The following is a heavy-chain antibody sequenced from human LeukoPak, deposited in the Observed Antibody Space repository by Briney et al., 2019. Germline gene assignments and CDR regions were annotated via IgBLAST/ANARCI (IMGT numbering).Heavy chain of an antibody. Sequence: GGSLRLSCAASGFTFSSYVMSWVRQAPGKGLEWVSAISADASSTYYADSVEGRFTISRYNSKNTLYLQMNSLRADDTAVYYCARGAYGDYDYWGQGTLVTVSS. D-gene: IGHD4-17*01. V-gene: IGHV3-23*01. J-gene: IGHJ4*02. CDR2: ISADASST. CDR3: ARGAYGDYDY. CDR1: GFTFSSYV.